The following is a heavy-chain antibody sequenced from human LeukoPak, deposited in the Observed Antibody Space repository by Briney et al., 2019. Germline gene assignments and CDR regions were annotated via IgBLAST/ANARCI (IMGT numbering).Heavy chain of an antibody. CDR2: IYPADSDT. CDR3: ARHDRAGMNIDY. V-gene: IGHV5-51*01. J-gene: IGHJ4*02. CDR1: GYIFNNYW. Sequence: GESLKISCKASGYIFNNYWIAWVRQMPGKGLEWMGVIYPADSDTRYRQSFQGHVTISADKSISTAYLQWNSLKASDTAIYYCARHDRAGMNIDYWGQGTLVTVSS. D-gene: IGHD3-22*01.